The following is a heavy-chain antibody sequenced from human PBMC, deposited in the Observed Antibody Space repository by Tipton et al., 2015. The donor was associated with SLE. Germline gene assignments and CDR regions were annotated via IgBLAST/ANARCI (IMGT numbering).Heavy chain of an antibody. D-gene: IGHD3-9*01. CDR2: INHSGST. Sequence: TLSLTCAVYGGSFSVHYWSWSWIRQPPGKGLEWIGEINHSGSTNYNPSLKSRVTISLDTSKNQFSLKLSSVTAADTAVYYCARGPLRYFDWFPSPYYFDYWGQGALVTVSS. CDR3: ARGPLRYFDWFPSPYYFDY. V-gene: IGHV4-34*01. J-gene: IGHJ4*02. CDR1: GGSFSVHY.